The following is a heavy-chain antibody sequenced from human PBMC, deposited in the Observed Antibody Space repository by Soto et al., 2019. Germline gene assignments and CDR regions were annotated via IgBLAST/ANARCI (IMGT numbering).Heavy chain of an antibody. Sequence: QVHLQESGPGLVKPSGTLSLTCDVSGGSVSSTTWWSWLRQPPGKGLEWIGEVYHAGNTNYNPSLQSRVTMSVDKYKNQFSLKLNSVTAADTAVYYCARVFTSSGFDIWGQGTLVTVSS. CDR2: VYHAGNT. CDR3: ARVFTSSGFDI. V-gene: IGHV4-4*02. CDR1: GGSVSSTTW. J-gene: IGHJ4*02. D-gene: IGHD3-22*01.